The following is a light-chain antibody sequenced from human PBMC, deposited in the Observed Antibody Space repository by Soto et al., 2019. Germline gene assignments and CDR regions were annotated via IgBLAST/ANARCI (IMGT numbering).Light chain of an antibody. J-gene: IGLJ1*01. CDR2: GNS. Sequence: QSVLTQPPSVSGAPGQRVTISCTGSSSNIGANYDVHWYQHLPGTAPKLLIYGNSNRPSGVPDRFSGSKSGTSASLAITGLQAEGEADYYCQSYDSSLSGYVVGTGTKLTVL. CDR1: SSNIGANYD. CDR3: QSYDSSLSGYV. V-gene: IGLV1-40*01.